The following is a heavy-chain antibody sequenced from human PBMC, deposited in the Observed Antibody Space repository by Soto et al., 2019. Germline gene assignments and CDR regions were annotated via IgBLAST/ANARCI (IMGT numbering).Heavy chain of an antibody. CDR1: GYTFTSYA. D-gene: IGHD2-2*02. Sequence: QVQLVQSGAEVKKPGASVKVSRKASGYTFTSYAMHWVRQAPGQRLEWMGWINAGNGNTKYSQKFQGRVTITRDTSASTAYMELSSLRSEDTAVYYCARGVGLYSNYDYWGQGTLVTVSS. CDR2: INAGNGNT. V-gene: IGHV1-3*01. J-gene: IGHJ4*02. CDR3: ARGVGLYSNYDY.